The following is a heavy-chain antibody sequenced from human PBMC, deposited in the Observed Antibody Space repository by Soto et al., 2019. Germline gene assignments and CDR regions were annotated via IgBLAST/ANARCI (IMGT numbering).Heavy chain of an antibody. D-gene: IGHD3-22*01. CDR2: INPSDGNT. J-gene: IGHJ4*02. CDR3: ARHDSSGYYYYFDY. CDR1: GYTFTSYY. V-gene: IGHV1-46*01. Sequence: GASVKVSCKASGYTFTSYYMHWVRQAPGQGLEWMGLINPSDGNTSYAQKLQGRVTMTTDTSTSTAYMELRSLRSDDTAVYYCARHDSSGYYYYFDYWGQGTLVTVYS.